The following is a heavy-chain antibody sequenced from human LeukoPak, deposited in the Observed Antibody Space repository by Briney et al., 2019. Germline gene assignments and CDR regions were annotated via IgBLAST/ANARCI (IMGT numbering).Heavy chain of an antibody. D-gene: IGHD6-13*01. J-gene: IGHJ4*02. CDR3: ARDGTSSWYVY. Sequence: GASVKVSCKASGYTFTTYGISWVRPPPGQGLEWMGWSGAYNGKTTYAQKLQGRVTMTTDTSTTTAYMELRRLRVDDTAVCYCARDGTSSWYVYWGQGTLVTVSS. CDR1: GYTFTTYG. V-gene: IGHV1-18*01. CDR2: SGAYNGKT.